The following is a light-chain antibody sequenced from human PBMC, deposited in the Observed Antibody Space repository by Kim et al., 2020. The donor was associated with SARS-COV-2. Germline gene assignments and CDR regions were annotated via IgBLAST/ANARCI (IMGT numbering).Light chain of an antibody. CDR1: QCVSSH. J-gene: IGKJ2*01. CDR3: QQYNNWPPNS. CDR2: GAS. Sequence: VSPGDSATPSCWASQCVSSHLACYQQKPGQAPRLLIYGASTRASVIPARLSGSGSGTEFTLTISCLQSEDFAVYVCQQYNNWPPNSFGQGTKLEI. V-gene: IGKV3-15*01.